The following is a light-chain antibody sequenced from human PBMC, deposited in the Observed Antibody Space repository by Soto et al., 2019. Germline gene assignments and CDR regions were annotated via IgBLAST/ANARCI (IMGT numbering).Light chain of an antibody. J-gene: IGKJ5*01. CDR3: QQRSHWPLIT. CDR2: DAA. V-gene: IGKV3-11*01. Sequence: EIVLTQSPATLSLSPGERATLSCRASQSVSNYLAWYQQKPGQAPRLLISDAAIRATGTPARFSGSGSGTDFTLPISSLEPEDFAVYFCQQRSHWPLITFGQGTRLEIK. CDR1: QSVSNY.